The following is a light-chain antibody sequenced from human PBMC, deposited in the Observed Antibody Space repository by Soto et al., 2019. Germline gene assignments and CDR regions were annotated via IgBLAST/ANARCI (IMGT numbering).Light chain of an antibody. V-gene: IGKV1-12*01. CDR3: QQANSFPFT. Sequence: DIQMTQSPSSVSASVGDRVTITCRASQGINNWLAWYQQKPGKAPKLLIYITSRLQSGVPSRFRGSGSGADFTLTISSLQPEDSATYYCQQANSFPFTFGPGTKVAIK. CDR1: QGINNW. J-gene: IGKJ3*01. CDR2: ITS.